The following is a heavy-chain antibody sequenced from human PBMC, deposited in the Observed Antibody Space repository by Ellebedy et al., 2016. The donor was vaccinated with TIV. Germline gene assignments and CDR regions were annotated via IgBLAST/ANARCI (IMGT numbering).Heavy chain of an antibody. J-gene: IGHJ4*02. CDR1: GYTFTGYY. CDR2: INPNSGGT. CDR3: ATAKRYSSGWREDY. D-gene: IGHD6-19*01. V-gene: IGHV1-2*02. Sequence: ASVKVSCXASGYTFTGYYMHWVRQAPGQGLEWMGWINPNSGGTNYAQKFQGRVTMTRDTSISTAYMELSRLRSDDTAVYYCATAKRYSSGWREDYWGQGTLVTVSS.